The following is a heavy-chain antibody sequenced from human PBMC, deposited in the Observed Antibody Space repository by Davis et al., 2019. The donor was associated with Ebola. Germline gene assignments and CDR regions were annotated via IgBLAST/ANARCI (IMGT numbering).Heavy chain of an antibody. D-gene: IGHD6-6*01. Sequence: GESLKISCAASGFTFSSYDMNWVRQAPGKGLECVSSIGSTTNFIYYADSVKGRFTISRDNAKNSLYLQMNSLRAEDTAVYYCARDGSNSYFDYWGQGNLVTVSS. CDR3: ARDGSNSYFDY. CDR2: IGSTTNFI. J-gene: IGHJ4*02. CDR1: GFTFSSYD. V-gene: IGHV3-21*01.